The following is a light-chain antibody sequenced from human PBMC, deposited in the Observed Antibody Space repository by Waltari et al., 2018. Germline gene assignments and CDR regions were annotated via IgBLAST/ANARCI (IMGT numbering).Light chain of an antibody. CDR3: QKYNSAPRT. V-gene: IGKV1-27*01. Sequence: DIQMTQTPSPQSASVGDRVTITCRASQGISNYLAGYQQKPGKVPKLLIYAASTLQSGVPSRFSGSGSGTDFTLTISSLQPEDVATYYCQKYNSAPRTFGPGTKVDI. CDR2: AAS. CDR1: QGISNY. J-gene: IGKJ3*01.